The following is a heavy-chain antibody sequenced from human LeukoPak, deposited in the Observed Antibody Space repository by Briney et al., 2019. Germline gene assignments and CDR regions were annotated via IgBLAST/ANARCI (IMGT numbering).Heavy chain of an antibody. CDR2: IYTSGST. CDR1: GGSISSYY. CDR3: ALGCSSTSCYGSYYYYMDV. Sequence: SETLSLTCTVSGGSISSYYWSWIRQPPGKELEWIGYIYTSGSTNYNPSLKSRVTISVDTSKNQFSLKLSSVTAADTAVYYCALGCSSTSCYGSYYYYMDVWGKGTTVTVSS. D-gene: IGHD2-2*01. J-gene: IGHJ6*03. V-gene: IGHV4-4*09.